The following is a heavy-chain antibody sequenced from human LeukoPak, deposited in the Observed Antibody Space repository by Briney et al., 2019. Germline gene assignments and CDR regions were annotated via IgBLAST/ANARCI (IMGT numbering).Heavy chain of an antibody. V-gene: IGHV4-4*02. Sequence: GSLRLSCAASGFSFSSYWMHWVRQPPGKGLEWIGEIYHSGSTNYNPSLKSRVTISVDKSKNQFSLKLSSVTAADTAVYYCASQSIVGATSPFDYWGQGTLVTVSS. CDR2: IYHSGST. CDR3: ASQSIVGATSPFDY. D-gene: IGHD1-26*01. CDR1: GFSFSSYW. J-gene: IGHJ4*02.